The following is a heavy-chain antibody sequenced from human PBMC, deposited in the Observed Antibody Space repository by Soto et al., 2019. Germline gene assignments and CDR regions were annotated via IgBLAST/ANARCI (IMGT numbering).Heavy chain of an antibody. J-gene: IGHJ3*02. CDR3: ARDEMATDAFDI. CDR1: GFTFSDYY. Sequence: PGGSLRLSCAASGFTFSDYYMSWIRQAPGKGLEWVSYISSSSSYTNYADSVKSRFTISRDNAKNSLYLQMNSLRAEDTAMYYCARDEMATDAFDIWGQGTMVTVSS. V-gene: IGHV3-11*06. D-gene: IGHD5-12*01. CDR2: ISSSSSYT.